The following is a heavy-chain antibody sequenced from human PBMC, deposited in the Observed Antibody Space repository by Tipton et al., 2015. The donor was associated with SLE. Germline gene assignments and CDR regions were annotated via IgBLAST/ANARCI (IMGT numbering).Heavy chain of an antibody. CDR3: ARDGGTGAVAGFDY. V-gene: IGHV3-48*03. Sequence: GSLRLSCAASGFTFSSYEMNWVRQAPGKGLEWVSYISSSGSTIYYADSVKGRFTISRDNAKNSLYLQMNSLRAEDTAVYYCARDGGTGAVAGFDYWGQGTLVTVSS. CDR2: ISSSGSTI. CDR1: GFTFSSYE. J-gene: IGHJ4*02. D-gene: IGHD6-19*01.